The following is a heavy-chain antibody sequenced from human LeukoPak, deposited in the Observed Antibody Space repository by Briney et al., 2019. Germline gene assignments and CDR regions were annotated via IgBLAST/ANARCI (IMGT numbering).Heavy chain of an antibody. D-gene: IGHD2-2*02. Sequence: ASVKVSCKASGYTFTNSGINWVRQAPGQGLEWMGWISTYNGNTYYAQSLQGRVTMTTDTSTSTAYLEVTSLRSDDTAVYYCGRSAFSSPAAISPHSAFDIWGQGTMVTVSS. V-gene: IGHV1-18*01. CDR2: ISTYNGNT. J-gene: IGHJ3*02. CDR1: GYTFTNSG. CDR3: GRSAFSSPAAISPHSAFDI.